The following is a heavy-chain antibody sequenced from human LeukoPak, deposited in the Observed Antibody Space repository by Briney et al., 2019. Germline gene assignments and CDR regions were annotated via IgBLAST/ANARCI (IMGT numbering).Heavy chain of an antibody. J-gene: IGHJ6*03. CDR3: ASGEHAYYFYYMDV. CDR1: GYTFTGYY. D-gene: IGHD2-21*01. V-gene: IGHV1-2*02. Sequence: ASVKVSCKASGYTFTGYYIHWVRQAPGQGLEWIGWINRHTAGTNYAQKFQGRVTMTTDTSISTSYMELSRLRVDDTAMYYCASGEHAYYFYYMDVWGKGTTVILSS. CDR2: INRHTAGT.